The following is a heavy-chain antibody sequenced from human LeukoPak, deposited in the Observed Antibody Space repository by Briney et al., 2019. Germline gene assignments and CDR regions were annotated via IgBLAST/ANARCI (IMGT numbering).Heavy chain of an antibody. CDR3: AKVRGSGGSCFDY. V-gene: IGHV3-23*01. CDR2: ISGSGGST. J-gene: IGHJ4*02. Sequence: GGSLRLPCAASGFTFSSYAMSWVRQAPGKGLEWVSAISGSGGSTYYADSVKGRLTISRDNSKNTLYLQMNSLRAEDTAVYYCAKVRGSGGSCFDYWGQGTLVTVSS. D-gene: IGHD2-15*01. CDR1: GFTFSSYA.